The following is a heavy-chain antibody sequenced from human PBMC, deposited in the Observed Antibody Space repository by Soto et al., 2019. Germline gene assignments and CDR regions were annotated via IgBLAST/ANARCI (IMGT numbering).Heavy chain of an antibody. V-gene: IGHV4-39*01. J-gene: IGHJ4*02. CDR1: GDSITSGTYY. Sequence: QLQLQESGPGLVKPSETLSLTCTVSGDSITSGTYYWGWIRQSPGKGLEWIGSLDYRGRTYSNPSLNSRVAISVDTSKNQFSLRLSSVTAADTAVYYCARRFQCSVYLESFDIWGQGTLVAVSS. D-gene: IGHD2-2*01. CDR3: ARRFQCSVYLESFDI. CDR2: LDYRGRT.